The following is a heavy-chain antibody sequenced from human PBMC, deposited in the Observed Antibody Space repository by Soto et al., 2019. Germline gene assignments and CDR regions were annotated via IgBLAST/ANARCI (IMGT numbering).Heavy chain of an antibody. CDR2: IYYSGST. CDR3: TRGLSSGSPHSGSWYYFDS. V-gene: IGHV4-59*12. Sequence: SEPLSLPCTVSGGTISSWYWRWIRQPPGKGLEWIGYIYYSGSTNCNPSLKSRVTISVDTSKNLFSLKLSSVTAADTAVYYCTRGLSSGSPHSGSWYYFDSWGQGTMVTVSS. D-gene: IGHD1-26*01. CDR1: GGTISSWY. J-gene: IGHJ4*02.